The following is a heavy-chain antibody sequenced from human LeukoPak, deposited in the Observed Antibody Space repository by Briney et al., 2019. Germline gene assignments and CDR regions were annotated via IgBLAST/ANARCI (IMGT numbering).Heavy chain of an antibody. CDR1: GFTFSSYA. CDR2: ISYDGSNK. CDR3: ARRARVLLWFGESPYYFDY. J-gene: IGHJ4*02. D-gene: IGHD3-10*01. Sequence: PGGSLRLSCAASGFTFSSYAMHWVRQAPGKGLEWVAVISYDGSNKYYADSVKGRFTISRDNSKNTLYLQMNSLRAEDTAVYYCARRARVLLWFGESPYYFDYWGQGTLVTVSS. V-gene: IGHV3-30-3*01.